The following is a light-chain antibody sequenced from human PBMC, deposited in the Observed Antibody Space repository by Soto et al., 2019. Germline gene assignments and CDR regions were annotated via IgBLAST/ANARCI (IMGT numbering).Light chain of an antibody. CDR2: EGS. V-gene: IGLV2-23*01. Sequence: QSALTQPASVSGSPGQSITISCTGTSSDVGSYNFVSWYQQHPGKAPKLMIYEGSQRPSGVSNRFSGSKSGNTASLTISGHQAEDEADYYCCSYAGSSTWVFGTGTKLTFL. CDR1: SSDVGSYNF. CDR3: CSYAGSSTWV. J-gene: IGLJ1*01.